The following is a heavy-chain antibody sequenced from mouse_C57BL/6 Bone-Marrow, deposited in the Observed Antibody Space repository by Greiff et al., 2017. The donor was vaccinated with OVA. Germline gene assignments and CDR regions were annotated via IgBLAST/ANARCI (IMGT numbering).Heavy chain of an antibody. CDR2: ISDGGSYT. CDR1: GFTFSSYA. D-gene: IGHD1-1*01. Sequence: EVMLVESGGGLVKPGGSLKLSCAASGFTFSSYAMSWVRQTPEKRLEWVATISDGGSYTYYPDNVKGRFTISRDNAKNNLYLQMSHLKSEDTAMYYCARGGYGSSYDYAMDYWGQGTSVTVSS. J-gene: IGHJ4*01. V-gene: IGHV5-4*03. CDR3: ARGGYGSSYDYAMDY.